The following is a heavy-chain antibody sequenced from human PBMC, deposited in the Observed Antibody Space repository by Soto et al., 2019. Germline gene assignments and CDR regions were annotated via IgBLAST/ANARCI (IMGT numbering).Heavy chain of an antibody. V-gene: IGHV2-5*02. Sequence: QITLKESGPTLVKPTQTLTLTCTFSGFSLSTSGVGGGWIRQPPGKALEWLALIYWDDDKRYSPSLKSRLTVTKDTSKNQVVLTMINMDPVDTGTYYCAVLIEFSSSSYFDYWGQGTLVTVSS. J-gene: IGHJ4*02. D-gene: IGHD6-6*01. CDR2: IYWDDDK. CDR3: AVLIEFSSSSYFDY. CDR1: GFSLSTSGVG.